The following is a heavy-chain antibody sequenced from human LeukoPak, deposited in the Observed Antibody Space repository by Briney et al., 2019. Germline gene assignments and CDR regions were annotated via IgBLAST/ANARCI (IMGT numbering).Heavy chain of an antibody. CDR1: GYTFTGYY. D-gene: IGHD2-2*01. CDR2: INPNSGGT. J-gene: IGHJ4*02. CDR3: ARENCRSTSCASYFDY. V-gene: IGHV1-2*02. Sequence: GASVKVSCKASGYTFTGYYMHWVRHAPGQGLEWMGWINPNSGGTNYAQKFQGRVTMTRDTSISTAYMELSRLRSDDTAVYYCARENCRSTSCASYFDYWGQGTLVTVSS.